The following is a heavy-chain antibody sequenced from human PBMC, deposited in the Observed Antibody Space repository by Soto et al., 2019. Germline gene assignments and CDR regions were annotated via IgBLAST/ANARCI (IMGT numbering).Heavy chain of an antibody. CDR2: IHHSGIT. J-gene: IGHJ4*02. V-gene: IGHV4-61*01. Sequence: KSSGTQSLTCSAPGASPNDGNCYWNWIPHSPAKGLEWIGYIHHSGITNYNPSLKSRVTISVDTSKNEFSLKLNSVTAADTAVYYCARGLPLGALPSHFHYWGQGTQVTVSS. CDR3: ARGLPLGALPSHFHY. CDR1: GASPNDGNCY. D-gene: IGHD3-16*02.